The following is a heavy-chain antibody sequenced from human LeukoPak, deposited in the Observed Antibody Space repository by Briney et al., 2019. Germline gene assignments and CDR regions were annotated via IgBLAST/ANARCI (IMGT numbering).Heavy chain of an antibody. D-gene: IGHD3-10*01. CDR1: GFTFSSYA. J-gene: IGHJ1*01. CDR2: ISYDGSNK. CDR3: ARAGGAPMVQH. Sequence: GGSLRLSCAASGFTFSSYAMHWVRQAPGKGLEWVTLISYDGSNKYYADSVKGRYTISRDNSKNTVDLQMNSLRIEDTAVYYCARAGGAPMVQHWGQGTLVTVSS. V-gene: IGHV3-30-3*01.